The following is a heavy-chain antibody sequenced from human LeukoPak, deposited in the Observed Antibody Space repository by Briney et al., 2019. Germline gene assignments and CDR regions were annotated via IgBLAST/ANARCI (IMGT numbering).Heavy chain of an antibody. CDR3: ARDLDTGFDY. J-gene: IGHJ4*02. Sequence: GGSLRLSCAASGFTFSSYDMHWVRQGTGKGLEWVSAIGTAGDTYYPGSVKGRFTISRENVKNSLYLQMNSLRAGDTAVYYCARDLDTGFDYWGQGTLVTVSS. D-gene: IGHD5-18*01. V-gene: IGHV3-13*01. CDR1: GFTFSSYD. CDR2: IGTAGDT.